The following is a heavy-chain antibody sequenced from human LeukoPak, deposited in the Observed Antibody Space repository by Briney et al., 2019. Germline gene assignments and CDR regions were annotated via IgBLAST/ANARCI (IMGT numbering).Heavy chain of an antibody. J-gene: IGHJ4*02. Sequence: GGSLRLSCAAAGFTFISYAMSWGRDAPGKGLERVSAIRGIGGSTEYAASVKGRFTISRDNANITLYLKMTSLKAEDTAEYYWARRRPEYYYDSSGSSAPDLNYWGQGTLVTVSS. CDR2: IRGIGGST. V-gene: IGHV3-23*01. CDR1: GFTFISYA. D-gene: IGHD3-22*01. CDR3: ARRRPEYYYDSSGSSAPDLNY.